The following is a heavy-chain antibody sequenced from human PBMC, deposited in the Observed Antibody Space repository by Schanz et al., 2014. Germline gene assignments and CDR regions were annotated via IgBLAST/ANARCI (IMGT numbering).Heavy chain of an antibody. V-gene: IGHV1-69*04. J-gene: IGHJ6*02. CDR3: ARDLTVDTGYVVHYYYYGMDV. CDR1: RYTFNTYG. D-gene: IGHD5-12*01. CDR2: FIPILDVG. Sequence: QVQLVQSGAEVKEPGASVKVSCEASRYTFNTYGLNWVRQAPGQGLEWVGRFIPILDVGNYAQQFQGRVTFTADKSTSTAYMELRSLRSDDTAVYYCARDLTVDTGYVVHYYYYGMDVWGQGTLVTVAS.